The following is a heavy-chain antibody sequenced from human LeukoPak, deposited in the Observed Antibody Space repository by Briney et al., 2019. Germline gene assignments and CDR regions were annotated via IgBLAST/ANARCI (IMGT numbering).Heavy chain of an antibody. V-gene: IGHV3-21*01. CDR2: ISSSSSYI. J-gene: IGHJ3*02. CDR3: ARDPRTGIDAFDI. CDR1: GFTFSSYG. Sequence: PGGSLRLSCAASGFTFSSYGMNWVRQAPGKGLEWVSSISSSSSYIYYADSVKGRFTISRDNAKNSLYLQMNSLRAEDTAVYYCARDPRTGIDAFDIWGQGTMVTVSS. D-gene: IGHD7-27*01.